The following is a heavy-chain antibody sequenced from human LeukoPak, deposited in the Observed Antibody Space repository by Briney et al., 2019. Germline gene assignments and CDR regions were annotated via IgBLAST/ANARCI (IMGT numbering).Heavy chain of an antibody. CDR1: GFTFSSYE. J-gene: IGHJ4*02. Sequence: GGSLRLSCAASGFTFSSYEMNWVRQAPGKGLEWVSYISSSGSTIYYADSVKGRFTISRDNAKNSLYLQMNSLRAEDTAVYYCARDSDYNPGTIDYWGQGTLVTVSS. CDR2: ISSSGSTI. D-gene: IGHD4-11*01. V-gene: IGHV3-48*03. CDR3: ARDSDYNPGTIDY.